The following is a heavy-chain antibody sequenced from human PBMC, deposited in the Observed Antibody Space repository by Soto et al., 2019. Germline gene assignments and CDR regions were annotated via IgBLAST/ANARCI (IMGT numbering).Heavy chain of an antibody. J-gene: IGHJ6*02. CDR1: GGSFSCYY. CDR3: ARAPYSSGFNPGHYYYGMDV. CDR2: INHSGST. Sequence: SETLSLTCAVYGGSFSCYYWSWIRQPPGKGLEWIGEINHSGSTNYNPSLKSRVTISVDTSKNQFSLKLSSVTAADTAVYYCARAPYSSGFNPGHYYYGMDVWGQGTTVTVSS. D-gene: IGHD6-19*01. V-gene: IGHV4-34*01.